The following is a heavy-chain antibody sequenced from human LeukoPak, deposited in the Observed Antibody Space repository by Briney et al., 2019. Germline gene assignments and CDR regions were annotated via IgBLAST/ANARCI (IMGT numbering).Heavy chain of an antibody. CDR2: IHRSGSP. J-gene: IGHJ4*02. CDR3: AREILGGFNPGAY. D-gene: IGHD1-14*01. CDR1: LDSTTSNFW. Sequence: SETLSLTCTVSLDSTTSNFWSWVRQPPGKSLEWIGEIHRSGSPNYNPSLQSRVTISIDRSRNQIVLELSSVTAADTAVYYCAREILGGFNPGAYWDQGTLVTVSS. V-gene: IGHV4-4*02.